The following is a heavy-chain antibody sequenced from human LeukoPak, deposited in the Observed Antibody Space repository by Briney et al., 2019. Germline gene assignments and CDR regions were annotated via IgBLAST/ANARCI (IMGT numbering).Heavy chain of an antibody. Sequence: ASETLSLTCTVSGVSISSSNSYWGWIRQPPGKGLEWIGSIYYSGDTYYNASLKSQVSISIDTSKNRFSLKLTSVTAADTAVYYCARQTGSGLFILPGGQGTLVTVSS. CDR1: GVSISSSNSY. V-gene: IGHV4-39*01. D-gene: IGHD3/OR15-3a*01. J-gene: IGHJ4*02. CDR3: ARQTGSGLFILP. CDR2: IYYSGDT.